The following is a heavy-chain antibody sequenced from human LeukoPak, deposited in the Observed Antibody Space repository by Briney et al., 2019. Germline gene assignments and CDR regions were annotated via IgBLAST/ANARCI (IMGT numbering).Heavy chain of an antibody. CDR2: INPNSGGT. J-gene: IGHJ3*02. V-gene: IGHV1-2*02. Sequence: ASVKVSCKASGYTFTGYYKHWVRQAPGQGLEWMGWINPNSGGTNYAQKFQGRVTMTRDTSISTAYMELSRLRSDDTAVYYCARKYSYGTYDAFDIWGQGTMGTVSS. D-gene: IGHD5-18*01. CDR3: ARKYSYGTYDAFDI. CDR1: GYTFTGYY.